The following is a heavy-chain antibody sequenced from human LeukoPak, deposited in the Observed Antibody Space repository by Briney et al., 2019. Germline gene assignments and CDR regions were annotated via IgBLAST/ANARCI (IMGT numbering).Heavy chain of an antibody. CDR2: ISSSSSYI. D-gene: IGHD3-16*01. CDR3: AREGEYGGYYFDY. CDR1: GFTFSSYS. V-gene: IGHV3-21*01. J-gene: IGHJ4*02. Sequence: PGGSLRLSCAASGFTFSSYSMTWVRQAPGKGLEWVSSISSSSSYIYYADSVKGRFTISRDNAKNSLYLQMNSLRAEDTAVYYCAREGEYGGYYFDYWGQGTLVTVSS.